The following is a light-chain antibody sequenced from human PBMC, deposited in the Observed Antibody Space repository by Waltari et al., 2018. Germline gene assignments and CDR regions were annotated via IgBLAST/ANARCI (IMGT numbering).Light chain of an antibody. CDR1: QSISGS. CDR2: AAS. Sequence: DIQMSQSPSSLSASVGDRVTNNCRASQSISGSLNWYQQKPGKAPKLLIYAASTLQSGVPSRFSGSGSGTDFTLTINRLQPEDCATYFCQQSYNDPLTFGGGTKMEIK. J-gene: IGKJ4*01. CDR3: QQSYNDPLT. V-gene: IGKV1-39*01.